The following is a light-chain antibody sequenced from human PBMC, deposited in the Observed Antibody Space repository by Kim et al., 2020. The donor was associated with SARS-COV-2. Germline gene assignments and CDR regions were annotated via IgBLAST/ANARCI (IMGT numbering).Light chain of an antibody. CDR3: QVWDRSSDHVV. J-gene: IGLJ2*01. Sequence: SYELTQPPSVSVAPGETARITCGVNDIGSKSVPWYQERPGQAPLIVLHYNTDRPSGIPARVSGSYSGNTATLTISRVEAGDEPSYYCQVWDRSSDHVVFG. CDR1: DIGSKS. V-gene: IGLV3-21*04. CDR2: YNT.